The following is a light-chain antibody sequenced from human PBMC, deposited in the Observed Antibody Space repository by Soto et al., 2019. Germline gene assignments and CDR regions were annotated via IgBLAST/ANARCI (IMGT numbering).Light chain of an antibody. CDR2: GAS. V-gene: IGKV3-20*01. CDR1: QSVYSDY. CDR3: LQYGSAPRT. J-gene: IGKJ1*01. Sequence: ENVLTQSPGTLALSPGERATLSCRASQSVYSDYLAWYQQKPGQAPRLLIYGASSRATGIPDRFSGSGSGTDFTLTISSLELEDLAVYYCLQYGSAPRTFGQGTKVEVK.